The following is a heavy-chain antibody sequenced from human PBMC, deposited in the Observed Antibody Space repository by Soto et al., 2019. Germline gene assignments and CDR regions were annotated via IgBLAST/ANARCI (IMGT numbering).Heavy chain of an antibody. V-gene: IGHV1-69*01. Sequence: QVQLVQSGAEVKKPESSVKVSCKASGGTFSSYAISWVRQAPGQGLEWMGGIIPIFGTANYAQKFQGRVTITADESTSTAYMELSSLRSEDTAVYYCARGVVVPAADYYYYYGMDVWGQGTTVTVSS. D-gene: IGHD2-2*01. CDR1: GGTFSSYA. J-gene: IGHJ6*02. CDR2: IIPIFGTA. CDR3: ARGVVVPAADYYYYYGMDV.